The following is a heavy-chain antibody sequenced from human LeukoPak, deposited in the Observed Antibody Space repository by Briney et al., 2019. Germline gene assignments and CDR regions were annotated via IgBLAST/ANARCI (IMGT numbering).Heavy chain of an antibody. V-gene: IGHV3-30*02. CDR3: ARDGSTNYQNWFDP. Sequence: GGSLRLPCAASGFTFSVYGMHWVRQAPGKGLEWVAFIHYDGSIEYYVDPVKGRFTISRDNSKNTLFLQLNNLRAEDTAVYYCARDGSTNYQNWFDPWGQGTLVTVSS. J-gene: IGHJ5*02. D-gene: IGHD2-8*01. CDR1: GFTFSVYG. CDR2: IHYDGSIE.